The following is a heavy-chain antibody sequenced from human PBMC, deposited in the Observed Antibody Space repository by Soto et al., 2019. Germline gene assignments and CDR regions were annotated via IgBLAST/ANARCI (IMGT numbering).Heavy chain of an antibody. Sequence: QLQLQESGPGLVKPSETLSLTCTVSGGSISSSSYYWGWIRQPPGKGLEWIGSIYYSGSTYYNPSLKSRVTISVETSKNQFSLKLSSVTAADTAVYYCARHEGGSYYANWFDPWGQGTLVTVSS. CDR1: GGSISSSSYY. D-gene: IGHD1-26*01. V-gene: IGHV4-39*01. CDR3: ARHEGGSYYANWFDP. CDR2: IYYSGST. J-gene: IGHJ5*02.